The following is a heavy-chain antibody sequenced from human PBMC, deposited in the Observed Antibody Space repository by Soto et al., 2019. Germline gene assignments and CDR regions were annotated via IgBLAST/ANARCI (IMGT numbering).Heavy chain of an antibody. CDR1: GFTFSNAW. J-gene: IGHJ3*02. V-gene: IGHV3-15*01. CDR2: IKSKTDGGTT. D-gene: IGHD7-27*01. CDR3: TGDPALDAFDI. Sequence: GGSLRLSCAASGFTFSNAWMSWVRQAPGKGLEWVGRIKSKTDGGTTDYAAPMKGRFTISRDDSKNTLYLQMNSLKTEDTAVYYCTGDPALDAFDIWGQGTMVTVSS.